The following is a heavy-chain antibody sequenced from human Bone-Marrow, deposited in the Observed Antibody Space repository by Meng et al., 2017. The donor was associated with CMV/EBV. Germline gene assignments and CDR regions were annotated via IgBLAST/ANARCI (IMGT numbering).Heavy chain of an antibody. D-gene: IGHD2/OR15-2a*01. CDR2: ISSSGSTI. J-gene: IGHJ6*02. Sequence: LSLTCAASGFTFSDYYMSWIRQAPGKGLEWVSYISSSGSTIYYADSVKGRFTISRDNAKNSLYLQLSSLRAEDTAVYYCATFRCSGNRCFSSYFYYGMDAWGQGTTVTVSS. V-gene: IGHV3-11*04. CDR1: GFTFSDYY. CDR3: ATFRCSGNRCFSSYFYYGMDA.